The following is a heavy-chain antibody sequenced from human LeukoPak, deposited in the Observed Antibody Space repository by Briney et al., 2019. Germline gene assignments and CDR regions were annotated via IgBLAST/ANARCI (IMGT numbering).Heavy chain of an antibody. D-gene: IGHD2-2*01. CDR3: AKDGGFIVVVPAASFDP. CDR1: GFTFSTYA. J-gene: IGHJ5*02. V-gene: IGHV3-23*01. CDR2: ISGSGGST. Sequence: QSGGSLRLSCAASGFTFSTYAMSWVRQAPGKGLEWVSAISGSGGSTYYADSVKGRFTISRDNSKNTLYLQMNSLRAEDTAVYYCAKDGGFIVVVPAASFDPWGQGTLVTVSS.